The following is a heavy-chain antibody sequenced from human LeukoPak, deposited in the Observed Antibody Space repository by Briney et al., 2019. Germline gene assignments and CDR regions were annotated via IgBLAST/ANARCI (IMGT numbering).Heavy chain of an antibody. CDR1: GYTFTSYA. D-gene: IGHD4-17*01. CDR2: INTNTGNP. Sequence: ASVKVSCKASGYTFTSYAMNWVRQAPGQGLEWMGWINTNTGNPTYAQGFTGRFVFSLDTSVSTAYLQISSLKAEDTAVYYCASPLSTVTTTPDAFDIWGQGTMVTVSS. CDR3: ASPLSTVTTTPDAFDI. V-gene: IGHV7-4-1*02. J-gene: IGHJ3*02.